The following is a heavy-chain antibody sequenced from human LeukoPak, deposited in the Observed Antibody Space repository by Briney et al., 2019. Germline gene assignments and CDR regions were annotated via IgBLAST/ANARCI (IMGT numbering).Heavy chain of an antibody. D-gene: IGHD3-10*01. CDR1: GGTFSSYA. CDR3: ARDYYGSGSNLYGMDV. CDR2: IIPIFGTA. V-gene: IGHV1-69*05. Sequence: SVKVSCKASGGTFSSYAISWVRQAPGQGLEWMGGIIPIFGTANYAQKFQGRVTITTDESTSTAYMELSSLRFEDTAVYYCARDYYGSGSNLYGMDVWGQGTTVTVSS. J-gene: IGHJ6*02.